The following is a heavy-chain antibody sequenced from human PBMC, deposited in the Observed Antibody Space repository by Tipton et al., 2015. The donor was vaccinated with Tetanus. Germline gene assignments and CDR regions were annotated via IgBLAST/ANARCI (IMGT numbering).Heavy chain of an antibody. CDR3: ARAPSQDGDLDC. V-gene: IGHV4-31*03. CDR2: IYYSGST. D-gene: IGHD4-17*01. CDR1: GGSISSGGYY. Sequence: LRLSCTVSGGSISSGGYYWSWIRQHPGKGLEWIGYIYYSGSTYYNPSLKSRVTISVDTSKNQFSLKLSSVTAADTAVYYCARAPSQDGDLDCWGQGTLVIVSS. J-gene: IGHJ4*02.